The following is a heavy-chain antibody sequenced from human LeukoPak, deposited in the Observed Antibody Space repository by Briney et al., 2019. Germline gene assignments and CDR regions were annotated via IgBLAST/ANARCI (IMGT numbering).Heavy chain of an antibody. CDR3: VTGQYAYAH. CDR1: GFTFRTYW. J-gene: IGHJ4*02. Sequence: GGSLRLSCAVSGFTFRTYWMNWVRQAPGKGLEWVGKINEDGSEKYYVDSAKGRFTISRDNAKNLLYLQMNSLRAEDTAVYHCVTGQYAYAHWGQGTLVTVSS. V-gene: IGHV3-7*01. D-gene: IGHD3-16*01. CDR2: INEDGSEK.